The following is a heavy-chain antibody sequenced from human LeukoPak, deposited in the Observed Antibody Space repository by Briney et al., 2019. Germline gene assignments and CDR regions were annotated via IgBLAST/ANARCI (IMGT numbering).Heavy chain of an antibody. V-gene: IGHV3-7*01. CDR2: MRQDGSEK. D-gene: IGHD1-1*01. CDR1: GFTFSSHL. CDR3: AREYRRFDY. J-gene: IGHJ4*02. Sequence: GGSLRLSCAASGFTFSSHLISWVRQAPGKGLEWVANMRQDGSEKFYADSVKGRFTISRDNAKNSLYLQMNSLRAEDTAVYYCAREYRRFDYWGQGTLVTVSS.